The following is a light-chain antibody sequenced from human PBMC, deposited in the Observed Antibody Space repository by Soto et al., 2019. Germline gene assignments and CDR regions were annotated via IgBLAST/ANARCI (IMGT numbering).Light chain of an antibody. V-gene: IGKV3-20*01. CDR1: QSVSSSY. CDR3: QQYGSSPRT. J-gene: IGKJ1*01. CDR2: GAS. Sequence: EIVLTQAAGTLSLSTGERATLSCRASQSVSSSYLAWYQQKPGQAPRLLIYGASSRATGIPDRFSGSGSGTDFTLIISRLEPEDFAVYYCQQYGSSPRTFGQGTKVDIK.